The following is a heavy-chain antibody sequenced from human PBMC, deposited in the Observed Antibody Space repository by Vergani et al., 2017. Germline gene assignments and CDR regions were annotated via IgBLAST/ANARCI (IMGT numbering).Heavy chain of an antibody. Sequence: QVQLVQSGAEVKKPGASVKVSCKASGYTFTSYYMHWVRQAPGQGLEWMGIINPSGGSTSYAQKFQGRVTMTRDTSTSPVYMELSSLRSEDTAVYYCARSPRSGYYTAPTDYWGQGTLVTVSS. D-gene: IGHD3-3*01. J-gene: IGHJ4*02. CDR2: INPSGGST. V-gene: IGHV1-46*01. CDR1: GYTFTSYY. CDR3: ARSPRSGYYTAPTDY.